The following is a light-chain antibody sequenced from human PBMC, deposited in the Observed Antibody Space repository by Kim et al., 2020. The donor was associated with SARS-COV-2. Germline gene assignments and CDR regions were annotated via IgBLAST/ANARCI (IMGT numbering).Light chain of an antibody. V-gene: IGKV3-11*01. CDR3: QQRSNCPSIT. CDR1: QSVSIY. Sequence: EIVLTQSPATLSLSPGERATLSCRASQSVSIYIAWYQQKPGQAPRLLIYEASIRATGIPARFSGSGSGTDFTLTTSSLEPDDFAVYFCQQRSNCPSITFGQGTRLEIK. J-gene: IGKJ5*01. CDR2: EAS.